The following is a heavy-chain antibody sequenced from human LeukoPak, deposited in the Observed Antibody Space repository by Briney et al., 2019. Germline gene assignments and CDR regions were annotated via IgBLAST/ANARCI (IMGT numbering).Heavy chain of an antibody. CDR1: GGSMSNHY. D-gene: IGHD4-17*01. CDR3: ARCSGYGDYPEN. Sequence: PSETLSLTCTVSGGSMSNHYWSWIRQPPGKGLEWIGYIYYSGSTNYNPSLKSRATISVDTSKTQFSLNLSSVTAADTAVYYCARCSGYGDYPENWGQGTLVTVSS. V-gene: IGHV4-59*11. J-gene: IGHJ4*02. CDR2: IYYSGST.